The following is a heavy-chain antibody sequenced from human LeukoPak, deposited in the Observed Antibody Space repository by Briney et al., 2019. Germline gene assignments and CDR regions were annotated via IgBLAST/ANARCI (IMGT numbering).Heavy chain of an antibody. J-gene: IGHJ4*02. Sequence: GESLKISCKGSGYSFTSYWIGWVRQMPGKGLEWMGIIYPGDSDTRYSPSFQGQVTISADKSISTAYLQWSSLKASDTAMYYCARLPCSSTSCYLFYFVYWGQGTLVTVSS. CDR3: ARLPCSSTSCYLFYFVY. D-gene: IGHD2-2*01. CDR2: IYPGDSDT. CDR1: GYSFTSYW. V-gene: IGHV5-51*01.